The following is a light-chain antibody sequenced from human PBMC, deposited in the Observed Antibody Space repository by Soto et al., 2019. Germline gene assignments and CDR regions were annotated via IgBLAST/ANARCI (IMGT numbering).Light chain of an antibody. Sequence: QSVLTQPPSASGTPGQRVTISCSGSNTNIGSNTVNWYQQVPGTAPKLLIYSINQRPSGVPDRFSGSKSGTSASLAITGLQSDDEADYYCSTWDDSLNDWLFGGGTKLTVL. CDR2: SIN. CDR1: NTNIGSNT. J-gene: IGLJ3*02. CDR3: STWDDSLNDWL. V-gene: IGLV1-44*01.